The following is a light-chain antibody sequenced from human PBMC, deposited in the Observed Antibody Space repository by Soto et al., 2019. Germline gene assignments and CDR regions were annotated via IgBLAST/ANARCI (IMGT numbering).Light chain of an antibody. CDR1: HDIANN. CDR3: LQHDTYPWT. Sequence: DLQMTQSPSSLSASVGDRVTISCRASHDIANNLDWYQQKPGKAPKRLIYGASSLQSGVPSRFSGSRSGTDFTLTISSLQPEDVATYYCLQHDTYPWTFGQGTKVEIK. CDR2: GAS. J-gene: IGKJ1*01. V-gene: IGKV1-17*01.